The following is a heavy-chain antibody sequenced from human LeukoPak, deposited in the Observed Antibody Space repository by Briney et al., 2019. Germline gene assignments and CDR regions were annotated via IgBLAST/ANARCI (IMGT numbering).Heavy chain of an antibody. CDR2: IRSRAYRGTT. V-gene: IGHV3-49*04. D-gene: IGHD5-18*01. Sequence: GSLRLSCTTSGFTFGDLAMSWVRQAPGKGLEWVGFIRSRAYRGTTEYAASVKDRFIISREDSRNIAYLQMNSLKIEDTGVYYWTRGPIQLWIHNAMDVWGQGTTVIVSS. J-gene: IGHJ6*02. CDR1: GFTFGDLA. CDR3: TRGPIQLWIHNAMDV.